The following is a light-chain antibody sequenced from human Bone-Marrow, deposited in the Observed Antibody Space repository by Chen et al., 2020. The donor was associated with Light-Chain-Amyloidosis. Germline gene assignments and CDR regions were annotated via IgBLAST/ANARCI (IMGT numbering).Light chain of an antibody. CDR1: HDIGNY. Sequence: DIQITQSPSSLSASVGDSVTIACRASHDIGNYLAWYQQKPGKVPELLIYAASTLHSGVSSRFGGSGSGTDFTLTISSLQPADVSTYYCQQYNSVPHTFGPGTKVDI. CDR2: AAS. J-gene: IGKJ3*01. V-gene: IGKV1-27*01. CDR3: QQYNSVPHT.